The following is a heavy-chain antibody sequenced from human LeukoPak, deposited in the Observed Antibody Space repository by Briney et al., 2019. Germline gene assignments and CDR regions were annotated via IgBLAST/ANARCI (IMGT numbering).Heavy chain of an antibody. V-gene: IGHV4-4*07. Sequence: SETLSLTCTVSGGSISSYYWSWIRQPTGKGLEWIGRVYTSGSTNYNPSLKSRVTMSVDTSKNQFSLKLSSVTAADTAVYCCARGVLRFGWFDPWGQGTLVTVSS. CDR1: GGSISSYY. D-gene: IGHD3-3*01. J-gene: IGHJ5*02. CDR3: ARGVLRFGWFDP. CDR2: VYTSGST.